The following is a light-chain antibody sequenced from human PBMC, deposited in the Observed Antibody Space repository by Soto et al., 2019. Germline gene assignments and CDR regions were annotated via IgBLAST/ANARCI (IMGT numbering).Light chain of an antibody. V-gene: IGKV3-20*01. Sequence: EIVLTQSPGTLSLSPGERATLSCRASQSVSRSFLAWYQQKPGQAPRLLIYGASSMATGIPDRFSGSGSGTDFTLTISRLEPEDSALYYCQQYDTSPRTFGQGTKLEI. CDR1: QSVSRSF. CDR3: QQYDTSPRT. J-gene: IGKJ2*01. CDR2: GAS.